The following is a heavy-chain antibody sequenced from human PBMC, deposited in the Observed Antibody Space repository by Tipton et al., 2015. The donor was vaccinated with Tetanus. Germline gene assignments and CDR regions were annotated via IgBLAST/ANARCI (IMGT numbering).Heavy chain of an antibody. CDR2: ITAYNGNT. Sequence: QSGAEVKRPGASVRVSCKTSGYTFPDYGIVWVRQAPGQGLEWMAWITAYNGNTYTARKVQGRLAMTTDTSTNTAYMELRSLTSDDRAAYYCARGGGTGGSGRPRFSAPGGQEPLLPVP. V-gene: IGHV1-18*01. CDR3: ARGGGTGGSGRPRFSAP. J-gene: IGHJ5*02. D-gene: IGHD3-9*01. CDR1: GYTFPDYG.